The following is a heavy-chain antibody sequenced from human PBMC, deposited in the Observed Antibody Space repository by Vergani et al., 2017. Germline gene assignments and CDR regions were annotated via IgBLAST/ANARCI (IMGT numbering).Heavy chain of an antibody. V-gene: IGHV5-10-1*03. Sequence: EAQLVQSGAEVKTHGESLRISCKSSGYRFTSYWISWVRQMTGKGLEWMGRIDPSDSYTNYSPYFQGHVPISADKSISTAYLQWSSLKATDTAMNYCARCQYSSSWPRSRGYYYYMDVWGKGATVTVSS. CDR2: IDPSDSYT. J-gene: IGHJ6*03. D-gene: IGHD6-13*01. CDR1: GYRFTSYW. CDR3: ARCQYSSSWPRSRGYYYYMDV.